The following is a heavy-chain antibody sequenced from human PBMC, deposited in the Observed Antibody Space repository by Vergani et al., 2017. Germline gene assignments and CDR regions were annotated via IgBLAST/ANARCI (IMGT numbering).Heavy chain of an antibody. V-gene: IGHV3-33*05. D-gene: IGHD2-21*02. CDR3: AREAYCGGDCYYSDY. Sequence: QAPGKGLEWVAVISYDGSNKYYADSVKGRFTISRDNAKNSLYLQMNSLRAEDTAVYYCAREAYCGGDCYYSDYWGQGTLVTVSS. J-gene: IGHJ4*02. CDR2: ISYDGSNK.